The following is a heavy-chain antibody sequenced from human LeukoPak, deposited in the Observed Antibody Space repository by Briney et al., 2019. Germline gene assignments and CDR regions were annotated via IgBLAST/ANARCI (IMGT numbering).Heavy chain of an antibody. Sequence: AGGSLRLSCAASGFTFSSYAMHWVRQAPGKGLEYVSAVSTNGGSTYYASSVKGRFTISRDNSKNTLYLQMGSVRAEDMAVYYCARWGSTSCYDYWGQGTLVTVSS. CDR1: GFTFSSYA. V-gene: IGHV3-64*01. CDR2: VSTNGGST. CDR3: ARWGSTSCYDY. J-gene: IGHJ4*02. D-gene: IGHD2-2*01.